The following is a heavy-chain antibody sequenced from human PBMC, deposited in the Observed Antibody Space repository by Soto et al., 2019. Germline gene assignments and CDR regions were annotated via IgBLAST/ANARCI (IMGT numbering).Heavy chain of an antibody. CDR2: ISSSGSTI. J-gene: IGHJ4*02. D-gene: IGHD6-6*01. Sequence: QVQLVESGGGLVKPGGSLRLSCAASGFTFSDYYMSWIRQAPGKGLEWVSYISSSGSTIYYADSVKGRFTISRDNAKNTLYLQMNSLRAEDPAVYYCASLPYSSSSRFDYWGQGTLVTVSS. CDR1: GFTFSDYY. V-gene: IGHV3-11*01. CDR3: ASLPYSSSSRFDY.